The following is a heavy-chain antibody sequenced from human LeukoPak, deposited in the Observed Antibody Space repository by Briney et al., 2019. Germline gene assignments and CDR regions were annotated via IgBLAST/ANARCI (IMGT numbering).Heavy chain of an antibody. D-gene: IGHD1-14*01. V-gene: IGHV3-53*01. Sequence: RGSLRLSCAASGFTVSSNYMSWVRQAPGKGLEWVSNIYSGGSTYYADSVKGRFTISRDNSKNTVYLQMNSLRAGDTAVYFCARVRLDRSERNLDAFENWGQGTMVTVS. CDR2: IYSGGST. CDR3: ARVRLDRSERNLDAFEN. CDR1: GFTVSSNY. J-gene: IGHJ3*02.